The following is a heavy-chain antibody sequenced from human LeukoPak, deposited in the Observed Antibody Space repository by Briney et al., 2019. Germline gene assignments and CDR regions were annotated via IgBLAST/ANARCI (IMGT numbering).Heavy chain of an antibody. D-gene: IGHD6-13*01. CDR1: GDSISPTDY. CDR3: ARNVPAGYGSDI. V-gene: IGHV4-4*02. Sequence: SETLSLTCVVSGDSISPTDYWSWVRQPPGEGLEWIGEISHSGNTLYNPSVQSRVSISLDMSKTQVSLKLSSVTAADTAVYYCARNVPAGYGSDIWGQGTMVTVSS. CDR2: ISHSGNT. J-gene: IGHJ3*02.